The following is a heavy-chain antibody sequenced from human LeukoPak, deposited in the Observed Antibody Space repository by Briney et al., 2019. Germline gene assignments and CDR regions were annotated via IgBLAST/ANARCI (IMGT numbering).Heavy chain of an antibody. D-gene: IGHD3-16*01. J-gene: IGHJ5*02. V-gene: IGHV3-48*02. Sequence: GGSLRLSCAASGFTFSNYNMNWVRQAPGKGLEWVSYISGTSNAIDYAGSVKGRFTISRDNAKNSLYLQMNSLRDEDTAVYYCAKHYASGPRGFDPWGQGTLVTVSS. CDR3: AKHYASGPRGFDP. CDR1: GFTFSNYN. CDR2: ISGTSNAI.